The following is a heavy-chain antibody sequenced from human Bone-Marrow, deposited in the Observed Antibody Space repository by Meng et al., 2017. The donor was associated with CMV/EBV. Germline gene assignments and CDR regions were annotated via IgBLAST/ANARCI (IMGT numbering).Heavy chain of an antibody. J-gene: IGHJ4*02. V-gene: IGHV4-34*01. CDR3: ARYGIYYYDSSGYSDFDY. CDR1: DGSFSGYY. CDR2: INHNGNT. Sequence: SETLSLTCAVYDGSFSGYYWSWIRQPPGEGLEWIGEINHNGNTNYNPSLKRRVTISVDTSKNQFSLKLTSVTAADTAVYYCARYGIYYYDSSGYSDFDYWGQGTLVTVSS. D-gene: IGHD3-22*01.